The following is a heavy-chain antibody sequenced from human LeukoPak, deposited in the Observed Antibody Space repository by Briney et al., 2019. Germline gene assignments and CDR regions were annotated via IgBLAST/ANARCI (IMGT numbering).Heavy chain of an antibody. D-gene: IGHD1-26*01. CDR3: ARSGSYDPKDRNYYYGMDV. CDR2: INAGNGNT. V-gene: IGHV1-3*01. J-gene: IGHJ6*02. Sequence: ASVKVSCKASGYTFTSYAMHWVRQAPGQRLEWMGWINAGNGNTKYSQKFQGRVTITRDTSASTAYMELSSLRSEDTAVHYCARSGSYDPKDRNYYYGMDVWGQGTTVTVSS. CDR1: GYTFTSYA.